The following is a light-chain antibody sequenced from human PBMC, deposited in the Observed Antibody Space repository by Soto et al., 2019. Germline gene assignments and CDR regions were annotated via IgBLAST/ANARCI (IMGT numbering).Light chain of an antibody. CDR1: QSIGTH. J-gene: IGKJ1*01. CDR3: QQYKSFWT. V-gene: IGKV1-5*01. Sequence: DLQMPQSPSSLSAAVGDGVTITCRASQSIGTHLAWYQQKPGKAPKVLIYDVSSLKSGVPSRFSGSASATEFTLTISSLQPDDFATYYCQQYKSFWTFGQGTKV. CDR2: DVS.